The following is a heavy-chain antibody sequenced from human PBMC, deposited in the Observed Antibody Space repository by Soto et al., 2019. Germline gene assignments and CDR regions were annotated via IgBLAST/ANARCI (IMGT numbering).Heavy chain of an antibody. CDR2: ISGSGGST. CDR1: GFTFSSYA. J-gene: IGHJ4*02. D-gene: IGHD3-3*01. V-gene: IGHV3-23*01. Sequence: GGSLRLSCAASGFTFSSYAMSWVRQAPGKGLEWVSAISGSGGSTYYADSVKGRFTISRDNSKNTLYLQMNSLRAEDTAVYYCAKDLPYYDFWSGYYTRGFDYWGQGTLVTVSS. CDR3: AKDLPYYDFWSGYYTRGFDY.